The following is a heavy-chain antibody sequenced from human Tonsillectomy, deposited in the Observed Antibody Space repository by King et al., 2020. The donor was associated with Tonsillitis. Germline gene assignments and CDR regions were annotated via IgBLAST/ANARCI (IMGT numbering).Heavy chain of an antibody. J-gene: IGHJ2*01. D-gene: IGHD2-21*02. CDR1: GFTFRTYS. CDR2: ISSSIDYI. V-gene: IGHV3-21*01. CDR3: ARDLRGVSTENWYFDL. Sequence: VQLVESGGGLVKPGGSLRLSCAASGFTFRTYSMDWVRQAPGKGPEWVSSISSSIDYIYYADSVKGRFTISRDNAKNSLYLQMNSLRAEDTAIYYCARDLRGVSTENWYFDLWGRGTLVTVSS.